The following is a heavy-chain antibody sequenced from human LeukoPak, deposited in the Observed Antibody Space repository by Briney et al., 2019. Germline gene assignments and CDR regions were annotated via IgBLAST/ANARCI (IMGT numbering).Heavy chain of an antibody. CDR1: GYTFTSYG. CDR2: ISVYNGNT. V-gene: IGHV1-18*01. CDR3: ARNYGGNSGGYFDY. J-gene: IGHJ4*02. D-gene: IGHD4-23*01. Sequence: ASVTVSCKASGYTFTSYGISWVRQAPGQGLEWMGWISVYNGNTNYAQKLQGRVTMTTDTSTSTAYMELRSLRSDDTAVYYCARNYGGNSGGYFDYWGQGTLVTVSS.